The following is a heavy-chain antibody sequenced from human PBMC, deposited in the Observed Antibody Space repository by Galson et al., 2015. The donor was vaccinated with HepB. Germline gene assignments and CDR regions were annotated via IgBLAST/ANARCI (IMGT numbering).Heavy chain of an antibody. CDR1: EFTFGDFT. J-gene: IGHJ4*02. D-gene: IGHD4-17*01. Sequence: SLRLSCAASEFTFGDFTMSWVRQAPGKGLEWVSSISSSSDYRYYVDSVKGRFTISRDNAKNTLYLQMNSLRAEDTAVYYCANGYGDYGYFDYWGQGTLVTVSS. CDR3: ANGYGDYGYFDY. CDR2: ISSSSDYR. V-gene: IGHV3-21*01.